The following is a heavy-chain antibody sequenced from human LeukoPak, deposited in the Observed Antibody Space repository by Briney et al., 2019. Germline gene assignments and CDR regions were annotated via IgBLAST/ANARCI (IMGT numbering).Heavy chain of an antibody. CDR1: GFSIIRGYY. Sequence: SETLSLTCTVSGFSIIRGYYWSWIRQPAGKGLEWIGRIYTSGSANYNPSLKSRVTMSVDTSKNQFSLKLSSVTAADTAVYYCARELYYYDSSGYYRFDYWGQGTLVTVSS. CDR2: IYTSGSA. V-gene: IGHV4-4*07. D-gene: IGHD3-22*01. J-gene: IGHJ4*02. CDR3: ARELYYYDSSGYYRFDY.